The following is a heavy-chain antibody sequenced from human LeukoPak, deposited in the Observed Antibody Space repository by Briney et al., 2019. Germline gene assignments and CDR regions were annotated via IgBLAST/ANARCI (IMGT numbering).Heavy chain of an antibody. D-gene: IGHD4-17*01. J-gene: IGHJ4*02. CDR3: ARDGSPNEYGDYARF. CDR2: IKEDGSKK. CDR1: GFSFNNYW. V-gene: IGHV3-7*01. Sequence: GGSLRLSCSVSGFSFNNYWMTWVRQAPGKGLELVANIKEDGSKKYYVDSVRGRFTISRDNAKNSLYLQMNSLRAEDTAVYYCARDGSPNEYGDYARFWGQGILVTVSS.